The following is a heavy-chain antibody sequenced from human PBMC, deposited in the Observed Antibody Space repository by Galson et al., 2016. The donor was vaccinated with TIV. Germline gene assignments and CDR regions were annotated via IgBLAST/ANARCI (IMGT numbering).Heavy chain of an antibody. J-gene: IGHJ2*01. CDR2: IIPIFRSP. Sequence: SVKVSCKASGGSFSNYAINWVRQAPGQGLEWMGGIIPIFRSPNCAQRFQGRVTITADESTSTAFVELSSLRSDDTAVYYCARPSDSCWYFDLWGRGTPVTVSS. D-gene: IGHD2-2*01. CDR1: GGSFSNYA. CDR3: ARPSDSCWYFDL. V-gene: IGHV1-69*13.